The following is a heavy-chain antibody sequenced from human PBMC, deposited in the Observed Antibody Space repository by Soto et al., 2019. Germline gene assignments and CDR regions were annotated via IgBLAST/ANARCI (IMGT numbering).Heavy chain of an antibody. J-gene: IGHJ6*02. Sequence: TLSLTCTVSGGSISSGGYYWSWIRQHPGKGLEWIGYIYYSGSTYYNPSLKSRVTISVDTSKNQFSLKLSSVTAADTAVYYCASLSIAARPRWYYGMDVWGQGTTVTVSS. CDR3: ASLSIAARPRWYYGMDV. CDR1: GGSISSGGYY. V-gene: IGHV4-31*03. CDR2: IYYSGST. D-gene: IGHD6-6*01.